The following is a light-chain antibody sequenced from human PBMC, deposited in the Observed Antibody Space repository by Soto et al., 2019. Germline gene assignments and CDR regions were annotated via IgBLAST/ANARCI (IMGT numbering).Light chain of an antibody. CDR2: GAS. CDR1: QSVSSN. Sequence: EIVMTQSPATLSVSPGERATLSCRASQSVSSNLAWYQQKPGQAPRLLIYGASTRATGIPARFSGSPSGTEFTLTISTLQSEDFAVYYCQQYNNWPPWTFGQGTKVDIK. J-gene: IGKJ1*01. V-gene: IGKV3-15*01. CDR3: QQYNNWPPWT.